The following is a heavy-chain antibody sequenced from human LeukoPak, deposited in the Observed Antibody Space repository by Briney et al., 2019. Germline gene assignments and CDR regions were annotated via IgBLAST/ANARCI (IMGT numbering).Heavy chain of an antibody. V-gene: IGHV3-74*01. CDR3: ARELYGSGTYPRGWFDP. J-gene: IGHJ5*02. CDR2: INSDGSST. D-gene: IGHD3-10*01. CDR1: GFTFSSYW. Sequence: PGGSLRLSCAASGFTFSSYWMHWVRQAPGKGLVWVSRINSDGSSTSYADSVKGRFTISRDNAKNTLYLQMNSLRAEDTAVYYCARELYGSGTYPRGWFDPWGQGTLVTVSS.